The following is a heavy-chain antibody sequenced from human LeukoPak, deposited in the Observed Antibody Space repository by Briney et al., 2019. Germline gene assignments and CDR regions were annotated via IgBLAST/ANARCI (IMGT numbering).Heavy chain of an antibody. J-gene: IGHJ4*02. V-gene: IGHV3-53*01. CDR2: IESDGNT. CDR1: GFTVNC. D-gene: IGHD6-6*01. CDR3: ARDPGYSSSYY. Sequence: PGGSLRLSCEASGFTVNCMSWVRQAPGKGLEWVSIIESDGNTHYEDSVKGRITISRDDSKSTVYLQMNSLRAEDTAVYFCARDPGYSSSYYWGQGTLVTVSS.